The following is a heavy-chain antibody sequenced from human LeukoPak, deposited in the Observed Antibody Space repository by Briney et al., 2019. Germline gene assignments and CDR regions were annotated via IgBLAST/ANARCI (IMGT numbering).Heavy chain of an antibody. Sequence: ASVNVSCKASGYTFTSYYMHWVRQAPGQGLEWMGIINPSGGSTSYAQKFQGRVTMTRDTSTSTVYMELSSLRSEDTAVYYCARDLACSGGSCYSGGDPWGQGTLVTVSS. V-gene: IGHV1-46*01. CDR1: GYTFTSYY. D-gene: IGHD2-15*01. J-gene: IGHJ5*02. CDR2: INPSGGST. CDR3: ARDLACSGGSCYSGGDP.